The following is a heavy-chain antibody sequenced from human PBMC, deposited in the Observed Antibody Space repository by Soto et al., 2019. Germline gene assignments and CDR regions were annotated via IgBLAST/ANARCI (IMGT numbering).Heavy chain of an antibody. Sequence: QVQLVQSGAEVKKPGSSVKVSCKASGGTFSTNTISWVRQAPGQGLEWMGGIMPIFGSANYAQKFQGRVTTTADESTRTVYMELSRLRSEDTAVYYCARQFDSDTSGYYYAYWGQGTLDTVSS. CDR1: GGTFSTNT. CDR2: IMPIFGSA. V-gene: IGHV1-69*01. J-gene: IGHJ4*02. D-gene: IGHD3-22*01. CDR3: ARQFDSDTSGYYYAY.